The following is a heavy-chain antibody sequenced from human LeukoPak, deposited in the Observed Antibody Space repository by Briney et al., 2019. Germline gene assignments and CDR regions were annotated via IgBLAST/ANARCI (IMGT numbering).Heavy chain of an antibody. CDR1: GGSFSGYY. CDR2: IYHSGST. V-gene: IGHV4-34*01. D-gene: IGHD3-22*01. CDR3: ARDSGFFDY. J-gene: IGHJ4*02. Sequence: KPSETLSLTCAVYGGSFSGYYWSWIRQPPGKGLEWIGEIYHSGSTNYNPSLKSRVTISVDKSKNQFSLKLSSVTAADTAVYYCARDSGFFDYWGQGTLVTVSS.